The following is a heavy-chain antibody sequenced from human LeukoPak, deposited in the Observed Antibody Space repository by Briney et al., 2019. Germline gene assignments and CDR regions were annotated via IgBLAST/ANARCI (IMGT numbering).Heavy chain of an antibody. J-gene: IGHJ4*02. D-gene: IGHD3-10*01. CDR2: IYPGDSDT. Sequence: GESLKISCKGSGYSFTSYWIGWVRQMPGKGLEWMGIIYPGDSDTRYSPSFQGQVTIAADKSISTAYLQWSSLKASDTAMYYCARYERITMVRGVMVLGVWGQGTLVTVSS. CDR1: GYSFTSYW. V-gene: IGHV5-51*01. CDR3: ARYERITMVRGVMVLGV.